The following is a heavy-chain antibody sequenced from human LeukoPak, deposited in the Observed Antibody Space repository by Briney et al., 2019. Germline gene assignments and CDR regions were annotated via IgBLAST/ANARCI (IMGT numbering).Heavy chain of an antibody. V-gene: IGHV3-23*01. CDR2: ISGSGAST. CDR3: AKHKDYSSSSVNY. J-gene: IGHJ4*02. D-gene: IGHD6-6*01. Sequence: SGGSLRLSCAASGFTFSNFAMSWVRQAPGKGLEWVSAISGSGASTYYADSVKGRFTISRDNSKNTLYLQMNSLRAEDTAIYYCAKHKDYSSSSVNYWGQGTLVTVSS. CDR1: GFTFSNFA.